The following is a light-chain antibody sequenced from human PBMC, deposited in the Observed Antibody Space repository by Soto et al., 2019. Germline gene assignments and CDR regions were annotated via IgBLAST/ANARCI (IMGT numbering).Light chain of an antibody. CDR2: AVF. V-gene: IGKV1-9*01. CDR1: QGISSY. Sequence: DIHLTQSPSFLSASVGDRVTITCRASQGISSYLAWYQQKPGKAPKLLISAVFTLQSGVPSRFSGSGSGTAFTLTISSLQPEDFATYYCQQLDTYPLTFGQGTRLDIK. J-gene: IGKJ5*01. CDR3: QQLDTYPLT.